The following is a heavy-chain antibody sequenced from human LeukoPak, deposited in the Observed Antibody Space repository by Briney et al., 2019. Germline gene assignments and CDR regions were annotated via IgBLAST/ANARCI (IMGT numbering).Heavy chain of an antibody. CDR3: ARGHYGLDV. J-gene: IGHJ6*02. CDR1: GLTFSGAW. CDR2: IQHDGSEI. V-gene: IGHV3-7*01. Sequence: GGSLRLSCAVSGLTFSGAWMSWVRQAPGKGLEWVAHIQHDGSEIHYADSVKGRFTISRDNAKNSLYLQMNSLRADDSAVYHCARGHYGLDVWGQGTSVTVSS.